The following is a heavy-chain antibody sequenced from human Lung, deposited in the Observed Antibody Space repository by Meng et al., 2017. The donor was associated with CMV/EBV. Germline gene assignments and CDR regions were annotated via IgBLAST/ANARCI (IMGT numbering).Heavy chain of an antibody. CDR3: ARTPRGYSFGYSAFYLDS. CDR1: GFTFNIFE. CDR2: INDATNSK. Sequence: GGSLRLSCAASGFTFNIFEMNWVRQTPGKGLEWVAYINDATNSKFYADSVKGRFTISRDNAQNSLFLQMNSLRVEDTAIYYCARTPRGYSFGYSAFYLDSWGQGXLVTVSS. D-gene: IGHD3-22*01. V-gene: IGHV3-48*03. J-gene: IGHJ4*02.